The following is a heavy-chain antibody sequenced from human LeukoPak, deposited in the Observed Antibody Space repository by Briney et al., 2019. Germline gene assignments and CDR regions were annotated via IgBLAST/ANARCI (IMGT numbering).Heavy chain of an antibody. D-gene: IGHD2-2*01. Sequence: GGSLRLSCAAPGFTFSDYYMCWIRQAPGKGLEWVSYISSSSSYTNYADSVKGRFTISRDNAKNSLYLQMNSLRAEDTAVYYCAINSIVVPAAMDFDYWGQGTLVTVSS. J-gene: IGHJ4*02. CDR2: ISSSSSYT. CDR3: AINSIVVPAAMDFDY. CDR1: GFTFSDYY. V-gene: IGHV3-11*06.